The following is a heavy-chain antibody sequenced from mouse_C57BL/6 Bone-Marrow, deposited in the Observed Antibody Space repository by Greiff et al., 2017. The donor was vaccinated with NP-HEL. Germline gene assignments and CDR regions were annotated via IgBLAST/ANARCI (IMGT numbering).Heavy chain of an antibody. Sequence: QVQLQQSGPELVKPGASVKISCKASGYAFSSSWMNWVKQRPGKGLEWIGRIYPGDGDTNYNGKFKGKATLTADKSSSTAYMQLSSLTSEDSAVYFCANYRNYHYFDYWGQGTTLTVSS. V-gene: IGHV1-82*01. CDR1: GYAFSSSW. CDR3: ANYRNYHYFDY. J-gene: IGHJ2*01. CDR2: IYPGDGDT. D-gene: IGHD2-1*01.